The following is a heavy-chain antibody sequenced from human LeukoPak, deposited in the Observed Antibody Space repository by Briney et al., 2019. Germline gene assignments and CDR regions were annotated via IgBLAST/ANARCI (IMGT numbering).Heavy chain of an antibody. D-gene: IGHD2-21*01. CDR1: GYSFINYG. CDR3: ARDEDRVHISHGY. V-gene: IGHV1-18*01. J-gene: IGHJ4*02. Sequence: ASVKVSCLDSGYSFINYGITWVRQAPGQRLEWMGWISAYNGNTNYPQKLQAKVTMTTNTSPSTAYMELRSLRSADTAVYYGARDEDRVHISHGYWGQGTLVTVS. CDR2: ISAYNGNT.